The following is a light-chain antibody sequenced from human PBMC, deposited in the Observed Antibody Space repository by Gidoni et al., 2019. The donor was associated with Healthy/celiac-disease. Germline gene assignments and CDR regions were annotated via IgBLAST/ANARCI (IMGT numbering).Light chain of an antibody. CDR3: AAWDDSLNGPNWV. CDR2: SNN. V-gene: IGLV1-44*01. CDR1: SSNIGSNT. J-gene: IGLJ3*02. Sequence: QSVLTQPPSASGTPGQRVTISCSGSSSNIGSNTVNWYQQLPGTAPKLLIYSNNHRPSGVPDRFSGSKSGTSASLAISGLQSEEEADYYCAAWDDSLNGPNWVFGGGTKLTVL.